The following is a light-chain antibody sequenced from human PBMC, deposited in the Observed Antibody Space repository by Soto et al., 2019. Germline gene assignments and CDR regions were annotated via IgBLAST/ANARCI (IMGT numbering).Light chain of an antibody. J-gene: IGLJ2*01. CDR1: SSDVGSYNL. CDR2: EAS. CDR3: CSYAGSSTAV. V-gene: IGLV2-23*01. Sequence: QSALTQPASVSGSPGPSITISCTGTSSDVGSYNLVSWYQQHPGKAPKLMSYEASKRPSGVSDRFSGSKSGNTASLTISGLQAEDEADYYCCSYAGSSTAVFGGGTKLTVL.